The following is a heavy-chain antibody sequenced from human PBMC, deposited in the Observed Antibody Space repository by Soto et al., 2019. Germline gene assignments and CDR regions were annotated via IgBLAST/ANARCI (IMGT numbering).Heavy chain of an antibody. Sequence: QVLLVESGGGLVKPGGSLRLSCAASAFTFSDYYMSWIRQAPGKGLEWVSYISSSGTAIYTADSVKGRFSISRDNDKNSLYLQMNSMRVEDTAVYYCARDRSGSWYGRGYHYYGMDVWGQGTTVTVSS. CDR1: AFTFSDYY. D-gene: IGHD6-13*01. CDR3: ARDRSGSWYGRGYHYYGMDV. V-gene: IGHV3-11*01. J-gene: IGHJ6*02. CDR2: ISSSGTAI.